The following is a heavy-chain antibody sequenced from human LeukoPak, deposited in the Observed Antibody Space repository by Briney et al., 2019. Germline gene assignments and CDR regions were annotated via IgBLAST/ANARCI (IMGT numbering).Heavy chain of an antibody. Sequence: PSETLSLTCTVSGGSISSYYWSWIRQPPGKGLEWIGYIYYSGSTNYNPSLKSRVTISVDTSKNQFSLKLSSVTAADTAVYYCARAISSIAARRWYYYYYMDVWGKGTTVTVSS. CDR3: ARAISSIAARRWYYYYYMDV. J-gene: IGHJ6*03. V-gene: IGHV4-59*01. CDR2: IYYSGST. D-gene: IGHD6-6*01. CDR1: GGSISSYY.